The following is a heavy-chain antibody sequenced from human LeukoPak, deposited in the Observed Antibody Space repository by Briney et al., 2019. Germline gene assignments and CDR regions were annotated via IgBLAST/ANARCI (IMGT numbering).Heavy chain of an antibody. Sequence: GASVKVSCKASGYTFTSYGISWVRQAPGQGLEWMGWISAYNGNTNYAQKLQGRVTMITDTSTSTAYMELRSLRSDDTAVYYCARRPRYDYVWGSYRPYYFDYWGQGTLVTVSS. J-gene: IGHJ4*02. CDR3: ARRPRYDYVWGSYRPYYFDY. CDR1: GYTFTSYG. D-gene: IGHD3-16*02. CDR2: ISAYNGNT. V-gene: IGHV1-18*01.